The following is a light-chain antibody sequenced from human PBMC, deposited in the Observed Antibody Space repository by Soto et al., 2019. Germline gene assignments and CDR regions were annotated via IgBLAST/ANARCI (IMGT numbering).Light chain of an antibody. V-gene: IGKV3-15*01. CDR2: GAS. J-gene: IGKJ4*01. CDR1: QSVDIN. Sequence: EIVLTQSPATLSVSPGDRVTLSCRASQSVDINLAWYQQKAGQAPRLLVYGASTKATDMPGRFSGRGSGTEFTLTITNLQSEDFAVYYCQQYKNWPPLTFGGGTKVDIK. CDR3: QQYKNWPPLT.